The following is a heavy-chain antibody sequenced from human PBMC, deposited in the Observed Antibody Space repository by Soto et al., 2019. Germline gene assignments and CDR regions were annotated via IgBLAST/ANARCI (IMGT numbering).Heavy chain of an antibody. J-gene: IGHJ5*01. CDR3: AGGCRGGDADWLDF. Sequence: ASVKVSCKASGYTFTSYAMHWVRQAPGQRLEWMGWINAGNGNTKYSQKFQGRVTITRDTSASTAYMELSSLRSEDTAVYYCAGGCRGGDADWLDFRGQRSLVSVSS. CDR2: INAGNGNT. CDR1: GYTFTSYA. D-gene: IGHD2-21*02. V-gene: IGHV1-3*01.